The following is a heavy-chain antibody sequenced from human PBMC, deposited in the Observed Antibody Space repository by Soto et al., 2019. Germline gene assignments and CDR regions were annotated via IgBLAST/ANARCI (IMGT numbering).Heavy chain of an antibody. CDR3: AKDGSHTVDD. J-gene: IGHJ4*02. Sequence: QVQLVESGGGVVQPGRSLRLSCAASGFTFSHYAMHWVRQAPGKGLEWVALMSYDGSNEYYADSVKGRFTISRDNSKNTLYLQMNSLRAEDTAVYYCAKDGSHTVDDGGQGTLGTVSS. CDR2: MSYDGSNE. D-gene: IGHD1-26*01. V-gene: IGHV3-30*18. CDR1: GFTFSHYA.